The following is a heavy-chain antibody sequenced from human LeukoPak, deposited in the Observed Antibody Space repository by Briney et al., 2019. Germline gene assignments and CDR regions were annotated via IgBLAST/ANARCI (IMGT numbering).Heavy chain of an antibody. Sequence: GASVKVSCKASGYTFTEYYIHWLRQAPCQGLEWMGWVTPSTGDTFYAQNFRGRVTMTRDTSISTAYMQLGGLKSDDTAVYYCARDVAPSGSWWFDSWGQGTLVSVSS. J-gene: IGHJ5*01. CDR1: GYTFTEYY. D-gene: IGHD6-13*01. V-gene: IGHV1-2*02. CDR3: ARDVAPSGSWWFDS. CDR2: VTPSTGDT.